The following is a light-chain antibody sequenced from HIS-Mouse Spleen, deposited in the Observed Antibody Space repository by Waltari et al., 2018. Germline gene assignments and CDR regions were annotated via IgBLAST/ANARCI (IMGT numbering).Light chain of an antibody. J-gene: IGLJ1*01. CDR1: NIGSKS. CDR2: DDS. Sequence: SYVLTQPPSVSVAPGKTARITCGGNNIGSKSAHWCQQKPGQAPVRVFYDDSDRPSGIPERFSGSNSGNTATLTISRVEAGDEADYYCQVWDSSSDHYVFGTGTKVTVL. V-gene: IGLV3-21*03. CDR3: QVWDSSSDHYV.